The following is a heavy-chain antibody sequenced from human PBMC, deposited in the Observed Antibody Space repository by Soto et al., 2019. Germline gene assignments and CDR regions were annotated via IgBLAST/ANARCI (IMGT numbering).Heavy chain of an antibody. J-gene: IGHJ6*02. CDR1: GGSISSNKW. CDR3: ARDDHIVVVPTSLGAMDV. Sequence: SETLSLTCAVYGGSISSNKWWGWVRQPPGKGLEWIGEIYHSGSTNYNPSLKSRVTISLDKSKNQFSLKLTSVTAADSAVYYCARDDHIVVVPTSLGAMDVWSQGTTVTVSS. D-gene: IGHD2-2*01. CDR2: IYHSGST. V-gene: IGHV4-4*02.